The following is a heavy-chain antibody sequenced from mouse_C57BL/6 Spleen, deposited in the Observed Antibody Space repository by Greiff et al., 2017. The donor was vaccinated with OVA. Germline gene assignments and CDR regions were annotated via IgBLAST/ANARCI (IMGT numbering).Heavy chain of an antibody. Sequence: QQSCKASGYTFTSYWMHWVKQRPGRGLEWIGRIDPNSGGTKYNEKFKSKATLTVDKPSSTAYMQLSSLTSEDSAVYYCARGDPYSAWFAYWGQGTLVTVSA. J-gene: IGHJ3*01. D-gene: IGHD1-1*01. CDR2: IDPNSGGT. CDR3: ARGDPYSAWFAY. CDR1: GYTFTSYW. V-gene: IGHV1-72*01.